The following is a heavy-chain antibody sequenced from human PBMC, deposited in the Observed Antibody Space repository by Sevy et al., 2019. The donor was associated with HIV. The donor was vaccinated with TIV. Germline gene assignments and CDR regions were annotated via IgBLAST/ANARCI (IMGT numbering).Heavy chain of an antibody. Sequence: GGSLRLSCAASGFAFGRNVMSWGRQVPGQGLEWISNINEDGDKTYYPESVKGRFIISRDNLKNTLYLQMNSLRAEDTAIYYCARDPYTSGYGAFDYWGPGTLVTVSS. D-gene: IGHD2-8*01. CDR2: INEDGDKT. J-gene: IGHJ4*01. CDR3: ARDPYTSGYGAFDY. V-gene: IGHV3-23*01. CDR1: GFAFGRNV.